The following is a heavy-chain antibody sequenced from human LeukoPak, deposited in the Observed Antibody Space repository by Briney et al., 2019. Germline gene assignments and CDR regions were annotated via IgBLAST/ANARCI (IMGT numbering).Heavy chain of an antibody. CDR2: INPNSGGT. CDR3: ARSRMVRGVNDAFDI. V-gene: IGHV1-2*02. J-gene: IGHJ3*02. D-gene: IGHD3-10*01. Sequence: WASVKVSCKASGYTFTGYYMHWVRQASGQGLEWMGWINPNSGGTNYAQKFQGRVTTTRDTSISTAYMELSRLRSDDTAVYYCARSRMVRGVNDAFDIWGQGTMVTVSS. CDR1: GYTFTGYY.